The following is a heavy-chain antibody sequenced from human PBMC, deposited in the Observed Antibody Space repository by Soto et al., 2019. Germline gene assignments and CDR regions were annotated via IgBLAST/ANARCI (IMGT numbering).Heavy chain of an antibody. CDR2: IYSGGST. CDR3: ASGDGDIAAAGTGFDP. V-gene: IGHV3-53*02. D-gene: IGHD6-13*01. Sequence: EVQLVETGGGLIQPGGSLRLSCAASGFTVSSNYMSWVRQAPGKGLEWVSVIYSGGSTYYADSVKGRFTISRDNSKNTLYLHMNSLRAEDTAVYYCASGDGDIAAAGTGFDPWGQGTLVTVSS. J-gene: IGHJ5*02. CDR1: GFTVSSNY.